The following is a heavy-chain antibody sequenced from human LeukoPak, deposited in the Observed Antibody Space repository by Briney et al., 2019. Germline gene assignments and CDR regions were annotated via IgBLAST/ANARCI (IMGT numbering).Heavy chain of an antibody. CDR1: GGSISSSSYY. CDR3: ARHFRGIAVAGIWGYFDY. V-gene: IGHV4-39*01. Sequence: SETLSLTCTVSGGSISSSSYYWGWIRQPPGKGLEWIGSIYYSGSTYYNPSLKSRATISVDTSKIQFPLKLSSVTAADTAVYYCARHFRGIAVAGIWGYFDYWGQGTLVTVSS. J-gene: IGHJ4*02. D-gene: IGHD6-19*01. CDR2: IYYSGST.